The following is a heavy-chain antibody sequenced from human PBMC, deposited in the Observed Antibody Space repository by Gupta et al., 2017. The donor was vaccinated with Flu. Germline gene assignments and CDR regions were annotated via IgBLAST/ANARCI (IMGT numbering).Heavy chain of an antibody. D-gene: IGHD6-13*01. Sequence: EVRLVESGGGVVQPGGSLRLSCAASGFGFSTHEMNWVRQAPGKGLEWVSYISHSGDNIYYAASVEGRFTVSRDNAKNVLYLQMDRLKTDDSAVYYCASAAIAAVGVDYWGQGTLVTVSS. J-gene: IGHJ4*02. CDR2: ISHSGDNI. CDR1: GFGFSTHE. V-gene: IGHV3-48*03. CDR3: ASAAIAAVGVDY.